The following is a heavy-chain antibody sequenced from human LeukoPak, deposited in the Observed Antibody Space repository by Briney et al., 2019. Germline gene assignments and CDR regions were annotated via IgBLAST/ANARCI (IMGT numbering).Heavy chain of an antibody. J-gene: IGHJ6*03. CDR1: GYSISSGYY. D-gene: IGHD3-10*01. CDR3: ARVLGSGSYYDGPDYYYMDV. Sequence: SETLSLTCAVSGYSISSGYYWGWIRQPPGKGLEWIGSIYHSGSTYCNPSLKSRVTISVDTSKNQFSLKLSSVTAADTAVYYCARVLGSGSYYDGPDYYYMDVWGKGTTVTVSS. CDR2: IYHSGST. V-gene: IGHV4-38-2*01.